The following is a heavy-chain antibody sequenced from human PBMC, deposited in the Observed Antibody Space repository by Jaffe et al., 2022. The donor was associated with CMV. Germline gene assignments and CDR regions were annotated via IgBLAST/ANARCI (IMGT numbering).Heavy chain of an antibody. Sequence: QVQLQQWGAGLLKPSETLSLTCAVYGGSFSGYYWSWIRQPPGKGLEWIGEINHSGSTNYNPSLKSRVTISVDTSKNQFSLKLSSVTAADTAVYYCAGPVNGSGSYYGRKDWYFDLWGRGTLVTVSS. CDR1: GGSFSGYY. J-gene: IGHJ2*01. V-gene: IGHV4-34*01. CDR3: AGPVNGSGSYYGRKDWYFDL. D-gene: IGHD3-10*01. CDR2: INHSGST.